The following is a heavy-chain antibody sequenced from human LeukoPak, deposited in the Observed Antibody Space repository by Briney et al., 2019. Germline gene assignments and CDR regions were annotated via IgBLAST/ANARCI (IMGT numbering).Heavy chain of an antibody. V-gene: IGHV1-69-2*01. CDR2: VDPEDGET. CDR3: ATGDQFIRTVISFAY. D-gene: IGHD4-23*01. CDR1: GYTFTDYY. J-gene: IGHJ4*02. Sequence: GASVKVSCKVSGYTFTDYYIHWVQQAPGKGLEWMGHVDPEDGETIYAEKFQGRVTITADTSADTAYMELSSLRSEDTAVYYCATGDQFIRTVISFAYWGQGTLLTVSS.